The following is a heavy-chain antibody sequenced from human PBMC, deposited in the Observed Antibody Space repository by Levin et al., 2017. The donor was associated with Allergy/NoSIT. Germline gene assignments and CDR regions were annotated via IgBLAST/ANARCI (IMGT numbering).Heavy chain of an antibody. CDR3: AREVRGTGRDAFDI. CDR1: GGSISSGSYY. V-gene: IGHV4-61*02. D-gene: IGHD3-10*01. J-gene: IGHJ3*02. CDR2: IYTSGST. Sequence: PSETLSLTCTVSGGSISSGSYYWSWIRQPAGKGLEWIGRIYTSGSTNYNPSLKSRVTISVDTSKNQFSLKLSSVTAADTAVYYCAREVRGTGRDAFDIWGQGTMVTVSS.